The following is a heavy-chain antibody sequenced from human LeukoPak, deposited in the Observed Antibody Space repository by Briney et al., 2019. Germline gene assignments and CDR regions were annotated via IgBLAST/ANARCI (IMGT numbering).Heavy chain of an antibody. CDR2: ISWDGGST. V-gene: IGHV3-43*01. CDR3: ARDNRKEGFYYYYGMDV. CDR1: GFTFDDYT. J-gene: IGHJ6*02. D-gene: IGHD1-1*01. Sequence: GGSLRLSCAASGFTFDDYTMHWVRQAPGKGLEWVSLISWDGGSTYYADSVKGRFTISRDNSKNSLYLQMNSLRTEDTALYYCARDNRKEGFYYYYGMDVWGQGTTVIVSS.